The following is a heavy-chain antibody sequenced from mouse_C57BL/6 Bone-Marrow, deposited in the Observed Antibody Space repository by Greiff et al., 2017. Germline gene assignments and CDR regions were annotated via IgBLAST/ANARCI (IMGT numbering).Heavy chain of an antibody. CDR2: IYPTGGRT. J-gene: IGHJ2*01. CDR3: ARSGPVGGSCDY. D-gene: IGHD1-3*01. CDR1: GYTFTSYW. Sequence: QVQLQQPGAELVKPGASVKMSCKASGYTFTSYWITWVKQRPGQGLEWIGDIYPTGGRTNYNEKFKSKAILTVDTSSNTAYMQLSSLTSEDSAVFSGARSGPVGGSCDYWGQGTTLTVSA. V-gene: IGHV1-55*01.